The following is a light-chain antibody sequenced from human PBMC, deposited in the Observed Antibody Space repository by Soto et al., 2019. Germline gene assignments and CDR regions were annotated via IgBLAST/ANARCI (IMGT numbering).Light chain of an antibody. J-gene: IGKJ2*01. CDR2: GAS. V-gene: IGKV3-20*01. CDR1: QSVSSSY. CDR3: QQYGSSPVT. Sequence: EIVLTQSPGTLSLSPGERATLSCRASQSVSSSYLAWYQQKPGQAPRLLIYGASSRATGIPDRFSGSGSGTDFTLTISRLEPEDFAVYYCQQYGSSPVTFGQGTKPEIK.